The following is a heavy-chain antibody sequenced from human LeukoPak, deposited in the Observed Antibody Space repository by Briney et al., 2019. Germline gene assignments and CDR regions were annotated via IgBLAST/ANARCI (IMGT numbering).Heavy chain of an antibody. CDR2: IYSRGDT. CDR1: GFTVSDNY. J-gene: IGHJ5*02. Sequence: GGSLRLSCAASGFTVSDNYMSWVRQAPGKGLEWVSVIYSRGDTYYADSVEGRFTISKDNSKNTLSLHMNSLRVEDTAIYYCARDAPQVPAAGVLASWGQGSLVTVSS. V-gene: IGHV3-53*01. CDR3: ARDAPQVPAAGVLAS. D-gene: IGHD6-13*01.